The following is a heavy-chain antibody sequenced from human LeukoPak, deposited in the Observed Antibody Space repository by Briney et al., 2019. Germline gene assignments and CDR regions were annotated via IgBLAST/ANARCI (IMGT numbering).Heavy chain of an antibody. CDR1: GYTFTSYY. Sequence: ASVTVSCKASGYTFTSYYMHWVRQAPGQGLEWMGIINPSGGSTSYAQKFQGRVTITTDTSTSTAYMELRSLRSDDTAVYYCARDPLGELSPFDYWGQGTLVTVSS. D-gene: IGHD3-10*01. CDR2: INPSGGST. J-gene: IGHJ4*02. V-gene: IGHV1-46*01. CDR3: ARDPLGELSPFDY.